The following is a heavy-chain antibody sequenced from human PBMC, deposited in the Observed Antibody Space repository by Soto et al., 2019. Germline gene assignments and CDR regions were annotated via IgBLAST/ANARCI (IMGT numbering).Heavy chain of an antibody. D-gene: IGHD3-3*01. CDR1: GYPVTAYY. V-gene: IGHV1-2*02. J-gene: IGHJ3*02. CDR3: ARGGGVGVAGSAAFDM. CDR2: INPATGAA. Sequence: QLHLVQSGAVVKKPGASVTVSCSASGYPVTAYYMHWVRQAPGRGLEWMGGINPATGAAKYTQTFRGRVNMTRDTSTSTVFMELSGLTSEDPAGFYCARGGGVGVAGSAAFDMWGQGTLVTVSS.